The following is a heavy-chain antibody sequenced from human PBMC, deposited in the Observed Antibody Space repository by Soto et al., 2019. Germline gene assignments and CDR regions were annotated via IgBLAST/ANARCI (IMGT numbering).Heavy chain of an antibody. D-gene: IGHD2-2*01. CDR3: ARRSRYAVGVYGMDV. Sequence: GESLKISCKGSVYSFTSYWIGLARHMPGKGLEWMGDIYPGDSDTRYSPSFQGQVTISADKSISTAYLQWSSLKASDTAMYYCARRSRYAVGVYGMDVWGQGTTVTVSS. J-gene: IGHJ6*02. CDR2: IYPGDSDT. V-gene: IGHV5-51*01. CDR1: VYSFTSYW.